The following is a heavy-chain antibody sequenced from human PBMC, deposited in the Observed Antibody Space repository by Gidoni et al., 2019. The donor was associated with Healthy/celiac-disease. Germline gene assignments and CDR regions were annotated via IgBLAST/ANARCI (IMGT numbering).Heavy chain of an antibody. J-gene: IGHJ6*02. Sequence: EVQLVESGGGLVQPGGSLSLSCAASGFPVSSTYMSWVRHAPGKGLEWVSVIYSGGSTYYADSVKGRFTISRDNSKNTLYLQMNSLRAEDTAVYYCARDLRFLEVRGYYYYGMDVWGQGTTVTVSS. V-gene: IGHV3-66*01. CDR2: IYSGGST. CDR3: ARDLRFLEVRGYYYYGMDV. CDR1: GFPVSSTY. D-gene: IGHD3-3*01.